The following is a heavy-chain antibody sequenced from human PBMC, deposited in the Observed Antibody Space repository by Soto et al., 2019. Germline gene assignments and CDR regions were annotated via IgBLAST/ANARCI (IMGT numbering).Heavy chain of an antibody. Sequence: SETLSLTCTVSGGSISSSSYYWGWIRQPPGKGLEWIGSIYYSGSTYYNPSLKSRVTISVDTSKNQFSLKLSSVTAADTAVYYFQRLYGKWYFSRYFDYWGQGTLVTVSS. J-gene: IGHJ4*02. CDR1: GGSISSSSYY. V-gene: IGHV4-39*01. CDR3: QRLYGKWYFSRYFDY. CDR2: IYYSGST. D-gene: IGHD3-3*01.